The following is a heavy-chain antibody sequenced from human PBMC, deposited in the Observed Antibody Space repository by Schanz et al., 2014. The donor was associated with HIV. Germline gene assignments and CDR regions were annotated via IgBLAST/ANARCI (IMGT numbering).Heavy chain of an antibody. CDR1: GFNFNVYG. CDR3: ARGLLVRPITWVDP. Sequence: QGQLVESGGGVVRPGRSLRLSCTATGFNFNVYGMHWVRQAPGKGLEWIAEVDLSGKTNYNPSLKSRVTISRDTSKNQFSPNLPSVTAADTAIYFCARGLLVRPITWVDPWGQGTLVTVSS. J-gene: IGHJ5*02. D-gene: IGHD1-26*01. CDR2: VDLSGKT. V-gene: IGHV4-34*01.